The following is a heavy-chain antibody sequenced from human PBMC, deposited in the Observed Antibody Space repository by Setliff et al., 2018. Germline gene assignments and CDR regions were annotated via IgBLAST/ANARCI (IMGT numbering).Heavy chain of an antibody. D-gene: IGHD2-21*02. CDR2: VYYRGST. Sequence: SETLSLTCTVSGGSISSSSYYWGWIRQPPGKGLEWIGSVYYRGSTYYNPSLKSRVTVSVDTSKNQFSLKLSSVTAADPAVYYCARSFSTTVVTPFDYWGQGTLVTVSS. CDR1: GGSISSSSYY. V-gene: IGHV4-39*07. J-gene: IGHJ4*02. CDR3: ARSFSTTVVTPFDY.